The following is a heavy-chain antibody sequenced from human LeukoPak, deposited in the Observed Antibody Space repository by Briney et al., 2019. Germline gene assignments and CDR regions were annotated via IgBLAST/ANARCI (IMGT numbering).Heavy chain of an antibody. J-gene: IGHJ5*02. Sequence: ASVKLSCKSSGDTFSSYTISWVRQAPGQGLEWMGSIIPILGIANYAQKFQGRVTITADKSTSTAYMELSSRRSEDTAVYYCAAEGDIVVVPAAISRYNWFDPWGQGTLVTVSS. V-gene: IGHV1-69*02. CDR2: IIPILGIA. CDR3: AAEGDIVVVPAAISRYNWFDP. CDR1: GDTFSSYT. D-gene: IGHD2-2*02.